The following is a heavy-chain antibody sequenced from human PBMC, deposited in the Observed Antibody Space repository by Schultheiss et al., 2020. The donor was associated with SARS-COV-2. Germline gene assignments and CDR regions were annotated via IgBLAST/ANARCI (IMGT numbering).Heavy chain of an antibody. D-gene: IGHD4-11*01. V-gene: IGHV3-48*01. CDR1: GFTFSSYS. J-gene: IGHJ5*02. CDR2: ISSSSSTI. CDR3: ARELYSNTNWFDP. Sequence: GGSLRLSCAASGFTFSSYSMNWVRQAPGKGLEWVSYISSSSSTIYYADSVKGRFTISRDNAKNSLYLQMNSLRAEDTAVYYCARELYSNTNWFDPWGQGTLVTVSS.